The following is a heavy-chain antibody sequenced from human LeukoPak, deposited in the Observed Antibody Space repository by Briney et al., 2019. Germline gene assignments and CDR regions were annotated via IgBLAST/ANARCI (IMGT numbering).Heavy chain of an antibody. CDR3: VSFYETY. CDR1: GNYW. V-gene: IGHV3-74*01. Sequence: GGSLRLSCAASGNYWMHWVRQVPGKGLVWVSHINSDGSWTSYADSVKGRFTVSKDNAKNTVYLQMNSLRAEDTAVYYCVSFYETYWGRGTLVTVSS. CDR2: INSDGSWT. J-gene: IGHJ4*02. D-gene: IGHD2/OR15-2a*01.